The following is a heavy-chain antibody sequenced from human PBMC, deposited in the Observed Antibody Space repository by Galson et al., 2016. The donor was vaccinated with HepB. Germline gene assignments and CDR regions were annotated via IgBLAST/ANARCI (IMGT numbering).Heavy chain of an antibody. CDR2: ISASSGAI. CDR3: ARGQYGFDY. J-gene: IGHJ4*02. CDR1: GFTFSYYD. D-gene: IGHD2-8*01. V-gene: IGHV3-48*02. Sequence: SLRLSCAASGFTFSYYDMSWVRQAPGKGLEWVSYISASSGAIYYADSVRGRFTISRDNAKNSLFLQMNSLRDEDTAVYYCARGQYGFDYWGQGTLVTVSS.